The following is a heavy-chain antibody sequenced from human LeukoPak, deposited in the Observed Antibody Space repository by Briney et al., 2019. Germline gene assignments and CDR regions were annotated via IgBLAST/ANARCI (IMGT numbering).Heavy chain of an antibody. CDR3: ARVNDFWSRGWFDP. Sequence: PSETLSLTCTVSGGSISSGYYWGWIRQPPGKGLEWIGSIYHSGSTYYNPSLKSRVTISVDTSKNQFSLKLSSVTAADTAVYYCARVNDFWSRGWFDPWGQGTLVTVSS. V-gene: IGHV4-38-2*02. J-gene: IGHJ5*02. D-gene: IGHD3-3*01. CDR1: GGSISSGYY. CDR2: IYHSGST.